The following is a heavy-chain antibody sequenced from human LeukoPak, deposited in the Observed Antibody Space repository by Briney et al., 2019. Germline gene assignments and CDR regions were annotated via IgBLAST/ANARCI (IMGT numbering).Heavy chain of an antibody. CDR2: ILTSGST. CDR1: GGSISSGGYY. V-gene: IGHV4-61*02. D-gene: IGHD2-21*02. CDR3: GGTAMGVDDY. Sequence: PSETLSLTCTVSGGSISSGGYYWSWIRQPAGKGLEWIGRILTSGSTNYNPSLKSRVTISVDTSKNQFSLKLSSVTAADTAVYYCGGTAMGVDDYWGQGTLVTVSS. J-gene: IGHJ4*02.